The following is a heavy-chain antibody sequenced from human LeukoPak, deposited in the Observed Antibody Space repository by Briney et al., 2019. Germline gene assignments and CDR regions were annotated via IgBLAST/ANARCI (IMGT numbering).Heavy chain of an antibody. D-gene: IGHD4-17*01. CDR1: EFTFSSYA. CDR3: AKDLSTVTFDAFDM. J-gene: IGHJ3*02. V-gene: IGHV3-23*01. CDR2: ISGSGDNT. Sequence: PGGSLRLSCAGSEFTFSSYAMSWVRQAPGQGLEWVSTISGSGDNTYYADSVKGRFTVSRDNSENTLSLQMNSLRAEDTALYYCAKDLSTVTFDAFDMWGQGTMVTVSS.